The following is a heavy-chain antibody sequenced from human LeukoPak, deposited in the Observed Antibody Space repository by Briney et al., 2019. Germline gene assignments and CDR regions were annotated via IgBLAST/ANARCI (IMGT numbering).Heavy chain of an antibody. V-gene: IGHV6-1*01. D-gene: IGHD6-13*01. J-gene: IGHJ4*02. CDR1: GDSVSSNSAA. Sequence: SQTLSLTCAISGDSVSSNSAAWNWIRQSPSRGLEWLGRTYYRSKWYNDYAVSVKSRMTINPDTSKNQFSLQLNSVTPEDTAVYYCARGGVGSSWQRRAHYFDYWGQGTLVTVSS. CDR3: ARGGVGSSWQRRAHYFDY. CDR2: TYYRSKWYN.